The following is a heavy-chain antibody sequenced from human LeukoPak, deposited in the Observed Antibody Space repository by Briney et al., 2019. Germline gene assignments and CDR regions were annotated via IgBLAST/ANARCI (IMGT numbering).Heavy chain of an antibody. CDR1: GLIVSNNY. CDR2: IYSGGTI. Sequence: PGGSLRLSCAASGLIVSNNYMIWVRHAPGKGLGWVSFIYSGGTIYYTDSVKGRFTISRDNSKNTLYLQMNSLRGEDTAVYYCARRVNYYFDYWGQGTLVTVFS. V-gene: IGHV3-53*01. D-gene: IGHD5-24*01. J-gene: IGHJ4*02. CDR3: ARRVNYYFDY.